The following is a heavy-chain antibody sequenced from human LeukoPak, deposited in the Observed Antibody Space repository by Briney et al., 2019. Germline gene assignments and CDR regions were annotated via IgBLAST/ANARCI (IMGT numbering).Heavy chain of an antibody. Sequence: ASVKVSCKVSGYSLTEISMHWVRQAPGKGLEWMGGFDPEDGERMSAQNFQGRVTMTEDTSTDTAYMELSSLRPEDTAVYYCATDRDGYNYYFDSWGQGTLVTVSS. J-gene: IGHJ4*02. CDR3: ATDRDGYNYYFDS. CDR1: GYSLTEIS. V-gene: IGHV1-24*01. D-gene: IGHD5-24*01. CDR2: FDPEDGER.